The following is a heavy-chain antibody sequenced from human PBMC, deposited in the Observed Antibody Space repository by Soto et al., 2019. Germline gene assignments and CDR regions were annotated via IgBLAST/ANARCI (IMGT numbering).Heavy chain of an antibody. CDR2: ISSSSSYI. J-gene: IGHJ6*02. CDR3: ARDRVVVAATPVWISLFPTQYHYGMDV. D-gene: IGHD2-15*01. V-gene: IGHV3-21*01. CDR1: GFTFSSYS. Sequence: GGSLRLSCAASGFTFSSYSMNWVRQAPGKGLEWVSSISSSSSYIYYADSVKGRFTISRDNAKNSLYLQMNSLRAEDTAVYYCARDRVVVAATPVWISLFPTQYHYGMDVWGQGTTVTVSS.